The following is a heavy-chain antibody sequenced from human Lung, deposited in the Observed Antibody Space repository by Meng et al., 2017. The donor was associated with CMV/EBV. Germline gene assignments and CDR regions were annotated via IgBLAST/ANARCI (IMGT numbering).Heavy chain of an antibody. Sequence: SXKASGYSFTSYWIGWVRQMPGKGLEWMGIIYPGDSDTRYSPSFQGQVTISADKSISTAYLQGSSLKASDTAMYYCARHEVYGGNPRLDLWGQGTTVTVSS. D-gene: IGHD4-23*01. V-gene: IGHV5-51*01. J-gene: IGHJ6*02. CDR2: IYPGDSDT. CDR3: ARHEVYGGNPRLDL. CDR1: GYSFTSYW.